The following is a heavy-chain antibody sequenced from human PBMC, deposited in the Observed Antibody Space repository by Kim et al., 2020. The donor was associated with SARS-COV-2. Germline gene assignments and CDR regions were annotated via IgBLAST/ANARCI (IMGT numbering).Heavy chain of an antibody. CDR1: GYTFTANA. CDR3: AITIAEDY. V-gene: IGHV7-4-1*02. Sequence: ASVKVSCKASGYTFTANAITWVRQAPGQGLEWMGWINTNTGNPTYAPGFTGRFLFSLDTSVSSAYLEISGLKAEDTAVYYCAITIAEDYWGQGTLVTVCS. CDR2: INTNTGNP. J-gene: IGHJ4*02.